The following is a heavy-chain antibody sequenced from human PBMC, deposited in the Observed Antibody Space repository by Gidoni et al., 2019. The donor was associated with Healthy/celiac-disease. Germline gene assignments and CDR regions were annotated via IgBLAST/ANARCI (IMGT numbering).Heavy chain of an antibody. CDR3: ARMYPNYYDSSGTGYYFDY. V-gene: IGHV1-18*01. CDR1: GYTFTSYG. J-gene: IGHJ4*02. CDR2: ISAYNGNT. Sequence: QVQLVQSGAEVKKPGASVKVSCKASGYTFTSYGISWVRQAPGQGLEWMGWISAYNGNTNYAQKLQGRVTMTTDTSPSTAYMELRSLRSDDTAVYYCARMYPNYYDSSGTGYYFDYWGQGTLVTVSS. D-gene: IGHD3-22*01.